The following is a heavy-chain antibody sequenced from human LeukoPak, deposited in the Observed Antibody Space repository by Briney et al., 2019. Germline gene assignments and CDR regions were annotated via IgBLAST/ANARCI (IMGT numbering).Heavy chain of an antibody. D-gene: IGHD6-6*01. Sequence: GESLKISCKGSGCRFTSYWIGWVRQMPGKGLEWMGIIYPGDSDTRYSPSFRGQVTISADKSISTAYLQWSSLKASDTAMYYCARLSGYSSSSSFDYWGQGTLVTVSS. J-gene: IGHJ4*02. CDR2: IYPGDSDT. CDR1: GCRFTSYW. V-gene: IGHV5-51*01. CDR3: ARLSGYSSSSSFDY.